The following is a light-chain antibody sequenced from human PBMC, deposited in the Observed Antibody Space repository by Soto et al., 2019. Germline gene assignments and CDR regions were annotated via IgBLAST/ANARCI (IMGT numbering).Light chain of an antibody. CDR3: QQYNNWPPWT. CDR2: GAS. V-gene: IGKV3-15*01. CDR1: QLFSSN. Sequence: QSPATLSVSPGESVTLSCRASQLFSSNLAWYQHKPGQAPRLLIYGASTRATGIPAGFSGSGSGTEFTLTISSLQSEDFAVYYCQQYNNWPPWTFGQGTKVDIK. J-gene: IGKJ1*01.